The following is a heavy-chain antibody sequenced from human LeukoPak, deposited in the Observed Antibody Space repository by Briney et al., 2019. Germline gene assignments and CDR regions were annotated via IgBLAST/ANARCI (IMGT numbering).Heavy chain of an antibody. J-gene: IGHJ4*02. Sequence: ASVKVSCKASGYTFTSYDINWVRQATGQGLEWMGWMNPNSGSTGYAQKFQGRVTITRNTSISTAYMELSGLRSEDTAVYYCARGRSTGYPYYFQYWGQGTLVTVSS. V-gene: IGHV1-8*03. CDR1: GYTFTSYD. CDR2: MNPNSGST. D-gene: IGHD5-12*01. CDR3: ARGRSTGYPYYFQY.